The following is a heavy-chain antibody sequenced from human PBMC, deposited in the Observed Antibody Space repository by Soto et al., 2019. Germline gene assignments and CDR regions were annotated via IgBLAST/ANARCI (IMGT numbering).Heavy chain of an antibody. CDR3: AREKGGYGSGVYYYYYMDV. J-gene: IGHJ6*03. V-gene: IGHV3-21*01. Sequence: GGSLRLSCPASGFTFSGYSMNWVRQAPGKGLEWVSSISSSSSYIYYADSVKGRFTISRDNAKNSLYLQMNSLRAEDTAVYYCAREKGGYGSGVYYYYYMDVWGKGTTVTVS. D-gene: IGHD3-10*01. CDR1: GFTFSGYS. CDR2: ISSSSSYI.